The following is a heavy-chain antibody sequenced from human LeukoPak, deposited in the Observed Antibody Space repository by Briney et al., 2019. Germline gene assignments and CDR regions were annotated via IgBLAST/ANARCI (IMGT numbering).Heavy chain of an antibody. J-gene: IGHJ3*02. CDR3: ARGYMSSGFDI. D-gene: IGHD5-18*01. CDR2: ISSSSSYI. Sequence: GGSLRLSCAASGFTFSSYSMNWVRQAPGKGLEWVSSISSSSSYIYYADSVKGRFTISRDNAKNSLYLQMDSLRAEDTAVYYCARGYMSSGFDIWGQGTMVTVSS. CDR1: GFTFSSYS. V-gene: IGHV3-21*01.